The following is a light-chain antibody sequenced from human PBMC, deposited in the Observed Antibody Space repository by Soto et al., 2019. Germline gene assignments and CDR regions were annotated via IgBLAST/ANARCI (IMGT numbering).Light chain of an antibody. V-gene: IGKV3-20*01. CDR2: GTS. Sequence: EIVLTHSPGTLSLSPGERATFSCRTSQTINTEFLAWYQQRPGLAPRLLIHGTSNRATGIPDRFSGSGSGSGFILTISALEPEYFAVYYCQRYGSSPLYAFGQGAKLEI. J-gene: IGKJ2*01. CDR3: QRYGSSPLYA. CDR1: QTINTEF.